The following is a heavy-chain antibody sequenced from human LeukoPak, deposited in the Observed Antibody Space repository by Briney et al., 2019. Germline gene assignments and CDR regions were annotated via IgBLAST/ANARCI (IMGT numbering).Heavy chain of an antibody. CDR1: GFTFSRHG. CDR2: ISGSSGST. CDR3: AKGKGSEAAHFDY. J-gene: IGHJ4*02. Sequence: PGRSLRLSCAPSGFTFSRHGMHWVRQAPGKGLEWVSAISGSSGSTYYADSVKGRFTISRDNSKNTLYLQMNSLRAEDTAVYYCAKGKGSEAAHFDYWGQGTLVTVSS. V-gene: IGHV3-23*01. D-gene: IGHD2-15*01.